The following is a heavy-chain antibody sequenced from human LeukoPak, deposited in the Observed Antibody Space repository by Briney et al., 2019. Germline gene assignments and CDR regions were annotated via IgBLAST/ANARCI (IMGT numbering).Heavy chain of an antibody. V-gene: IGHV3-7*03. CDR2: IKQDGSEK. CDR1: GFTFSSRDW. CDR3: AKGGDYPYYYYMDV. J-gene: IGHJ6*03. Sequence: GGSLRLSCVASGFTFSSRDWMTWVRQAPGKGLEWVANIKQDGSEKNYVDSVKGRFTISRDNAKNTMYLHMNSLRTDDTAVYYCAKGGDYPYYYYMDVWGKGTTVTVSS.